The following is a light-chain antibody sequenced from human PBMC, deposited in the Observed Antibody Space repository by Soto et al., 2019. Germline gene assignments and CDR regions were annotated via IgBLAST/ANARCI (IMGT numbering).Light chain of an antibody. J-gene: IGKJ5*01. CDR1: QSLNNN. V-gene: IGKV3-15*01. CDR3: HQYNSWPPIT. CDR2: RAS. Sequence: EIVMTQSPATLSVSPGERVTLSCRASQSLNNNLARYQQKPGQAPRLLMSRASTRATGVPARFIGGGSGTEFTLTISRLQSEDSGVYYCHQYNSWPPITFGQGTRLEIK.